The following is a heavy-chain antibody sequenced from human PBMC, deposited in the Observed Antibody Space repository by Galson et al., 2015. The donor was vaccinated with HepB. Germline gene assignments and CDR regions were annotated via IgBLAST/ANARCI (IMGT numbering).Heavy chain of an antibody. CDR1: GFTFSSYW. J-gene: IGHJ5*02. Sequence: SLRLSCAASGFTFSSYWMHWVRQAPGKGLVRVSRINSDGSSTSYADSVKGRFTISRDNAKNTLYLQMNSLRAEDTAVYYCARDRGTHDYGDGVVLGWFDPWGQGTLVTVSS. V-gene: IGHV3-74*01. CDR3: ARDRGTHDYGDGVVLGWFDP. CDR2: INSDGSST. D-gene: IGHD4-17*01.